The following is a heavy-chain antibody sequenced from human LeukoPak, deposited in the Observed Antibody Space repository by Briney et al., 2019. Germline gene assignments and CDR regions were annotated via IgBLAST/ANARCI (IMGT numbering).Heavy chain of an antibody. J-gene: IGHJ4*02. CDR2: IYYSGST. D-gene: IGHD6-19*01. V-gene: IGHV4-30-4*01. CDR3: ARTKYSSGWYVVRSGDPFDY. CDR1: SGSISSGDYY. Sequence: PSQTLSLTCNVSSGSISSGDYYWTWIRQPPGKGLEWIGYIYYSGSTYYNPSLKSRVTVSVDTSKNQFSLKLSSVTAADTAVYYCARTKYSSGWYVVRSGDPFDYWGQGILVTVSS.